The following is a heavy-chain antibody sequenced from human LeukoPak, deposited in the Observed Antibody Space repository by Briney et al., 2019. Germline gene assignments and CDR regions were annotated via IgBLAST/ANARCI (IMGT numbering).Heavy chain of an antibody. CDR3: ARDLLYSGSYSWYFDL. V-gene: IGHV3-33*01. J-gene: IGHJ2*01. CDR2: IYYDGSNK. Sequence: PGRSLRLSCAASGFTFSRNGMHWVRQAPGKGLEGVALIYYDGSNKYYVDSVKGRFTISRVNSKNMLYLQMNSLRAEDTAVYYCARDLLYSGSYSWYFDLWGRGIPVTVSS. D-gene: IGHD1-26*01. CDR1: GFTFSRNG.